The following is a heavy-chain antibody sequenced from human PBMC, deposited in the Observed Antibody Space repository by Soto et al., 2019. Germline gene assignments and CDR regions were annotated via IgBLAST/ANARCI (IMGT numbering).Heavy chain of an antibody. J-gene: IGHJ4*02. D-gene: IGHD5-12*01. Sequence: EVQVLESGGDLVEPGGSLRLSCPAPGFGFNTFNIGWVGQPPGKGLEWVSVILGRDDTTYYADSVKGRFTISRDTFKNTLHLQMNSLRVEDTALYFCTKGAWLDYWGQGTLVTVSS. CDR2: ILGRDDTT. CDR1: GFGFNTFN. CDR3: TKGAWLDY. V-gene: IGHV3-23*01.